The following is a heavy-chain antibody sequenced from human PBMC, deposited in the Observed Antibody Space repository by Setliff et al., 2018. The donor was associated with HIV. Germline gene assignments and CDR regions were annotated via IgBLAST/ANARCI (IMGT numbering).Heavy chain of an antibody. CDR1: GFTFSGSP. D-gene: IGHD3-22*01. J-gene: IGHJ4*02. CDR3: TRPQYIYDNSDSDN. Sequence: PGGSLRLSCGASGFTFSGSPMHWVRQASGKGLEWVVRIKTEAEGYATAYAASVKGRFTISRDDSKNTAYLQMNSLKTEDTAIYYCTRPQYIYDNSDSDNWGQGALVTVSS. V-gene: IGHV3-73*01. CDR2: IKTEAEGYAT.